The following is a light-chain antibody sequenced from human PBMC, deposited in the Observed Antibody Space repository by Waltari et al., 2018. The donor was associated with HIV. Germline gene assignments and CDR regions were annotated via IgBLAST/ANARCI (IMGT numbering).Light chain of an antibody. CDR2: WAS. CDR1: QSVLYSSDNKNY. V-gene: IGKV4-1*01. Sequence: DIVMTQSPDSLAVYLGETASINCKSRQSVLYSSDNKNYLAWSQQKPGQPPKLLIYWASTRESGVPDRFSGSGSGTDFTLTISSLQAEDVAVYYCHQYDSAPWTFGQGTKVEI. J-gene: IGKJ1*01. CDR3: HQYDSAPWT.